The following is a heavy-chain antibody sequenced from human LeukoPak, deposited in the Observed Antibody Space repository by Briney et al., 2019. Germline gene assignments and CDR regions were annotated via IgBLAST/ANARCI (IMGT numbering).Heavy chain of an antibody. CDR2: ISYSGST. D-gene: IGHD6-19*01. CDR3: ARGGSSGWYADY. V-gene: IGHV4-59*01. Sequence: SETLSLTCIVSGASITSYYWNWIRQPPGKGLEWIGYISYSGSTNYNPSLKSPVTMSVDTSKNQFSLKLRSVTAADTAVYYCARGGSSGWYADYWGQGTLVTVSS. J-gene: IGHJ4*02. CDR1: GASITSYY.